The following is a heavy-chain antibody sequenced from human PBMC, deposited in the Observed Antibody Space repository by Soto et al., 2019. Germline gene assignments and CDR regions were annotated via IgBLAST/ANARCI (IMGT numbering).Heavy chain of an antibody. D-gene: IGHD6-13*01. CDR2: IYYDGNT. Sequence: SVTLSLTCTVAGGNLSSSSYYWGWIRQPPGKGLEWIGSIYYDGNTYYNPSLKSRVTISVDTAKNQFSLKLSSVTAADTAVYYCARQEGYSSIWYPFDYWGQGTRVTVSS. J-gene: IGHJ4*02. CDR1: GGNLSSSSYY. V-gene: IGHV4-39*01. CDR3: ARQEGYSSIWYPFDY.